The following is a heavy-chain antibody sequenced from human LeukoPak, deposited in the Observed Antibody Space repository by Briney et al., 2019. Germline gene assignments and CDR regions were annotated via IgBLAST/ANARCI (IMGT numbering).Heavy chain of an antibody. V-gene: IGHV4-31*03. Sequence: SETLSLTCTVSGGSISSGSYYWSWIRLLPGKGLEWIGYIYYSGNTYYNPFLKTRVTISLDTSKNQFSLKLTSVTAADTAVYYCARVPDSSGYYSAAFDIWGHGTMVTVPS. D-gene: IGHD3-22*01. CDR3: ARVPDSSGYYSAAFDI. CDR1: GGSISSGSYY. CDR2: IYYSGNT. J-gene: IGHJ3*02.